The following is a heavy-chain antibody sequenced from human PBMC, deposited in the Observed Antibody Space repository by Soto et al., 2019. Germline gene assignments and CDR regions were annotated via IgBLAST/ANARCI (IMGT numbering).Heavy chain of an antibody. CDR1: GGTFSSYA. V-gene: IGHV1-69*13. Sequence: SVKVSCKASGGTFSSYAISWVRQAPGQGLEWMGGIIPIFGTANYAQKFQGRVTITADESTSTAYMELSSLRSEDTAVYYCARANCSSTSCYVGYYYYGMDVWGQGTTVTVSS. D-gene: IGHD2-2*01. J-gene: IGHJ6*02. CDR3: ARANCSSTSCYVGYYYYGMDV. CDR2: IIPIFGTA.